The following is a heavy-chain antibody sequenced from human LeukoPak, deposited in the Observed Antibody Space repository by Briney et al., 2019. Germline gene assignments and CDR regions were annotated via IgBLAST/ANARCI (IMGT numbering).Heavy chain of an antibody. V-gene: IGHV4-34*01. D-gene: IGHD3-22*01. CDR2: INYKGSI. CDR1: GGSFNGYY. CDR3: ARVPSTEYDTSSNVGALDS. Sequence: SETLSLTCAVYGGSFNGYYWNWLRHPTGKGLEWIGEINYKGSINYNPYLKSRLNISVDTSKNQFSLKLTSVTAADTAFYYCARVPSTEYDTSSNVGALDSWGQGTLVSVSS. J-gene: IGHJ4*02.